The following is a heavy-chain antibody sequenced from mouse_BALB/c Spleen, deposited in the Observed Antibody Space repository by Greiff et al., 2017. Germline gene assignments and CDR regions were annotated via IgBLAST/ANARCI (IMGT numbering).Heavy chain of an antibody. Sequence: EVQVVESGGGLVQPKGSLKLSCAASGFTFNTYAMHWVCQAPGKGLEWVARIRSKSNNYATYYADSVKDRFTISRDDSQSMLYLQMNNLKTEDTAMYYCVREYSPYAMDYWGQGTSVTVSS. V-gene: IGHV10-3*03. J-gene: IGHJ4*01. CDR2: IRSKSNNYAT. CDR1: GFTFNTYA. CDR3: VREYSPYAMDY.